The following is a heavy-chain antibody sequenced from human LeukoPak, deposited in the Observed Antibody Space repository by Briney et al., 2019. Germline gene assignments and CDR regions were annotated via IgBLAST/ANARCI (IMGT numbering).Heavy chain of an antibody. CDR1: GYSISSGYY. V-gene: IGHV4-38-2*02. CDR3: ALYYYDSSAYSGYFQH. CDR2: IYYSGST. D-gene: IGHD3-22*01. Sequence: SETLSLTCTVSGYSISSGYYWSWIRQPPGKGLEWIGYIYYSGSTNYNPSLKSRVTISVDTSKNQFSLKLSSVTAADTAVYYCALYYYDSSAYSGYFQHWGQGTLVTVSS. J-gene: IGHJ1*01.